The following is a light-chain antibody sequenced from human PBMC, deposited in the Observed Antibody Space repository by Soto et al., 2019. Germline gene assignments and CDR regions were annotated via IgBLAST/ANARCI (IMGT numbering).Light chain of an antibody. CDR2: GAS. CDR3: QQYDSWT. V-gene: IGKV3-20*01. CDR1: QTVSSSY. Sequence: IVVTESPVTLSLPPGERATLSCRASQTVSSSYLAWYQQKPGQAPRLLIDGASSRATGVPDRFSGSGSGTDFTLTISRLEPEDFAVYYCQQYDSWTFGQGTKVDIK. J-gene: IGKJ1*01.